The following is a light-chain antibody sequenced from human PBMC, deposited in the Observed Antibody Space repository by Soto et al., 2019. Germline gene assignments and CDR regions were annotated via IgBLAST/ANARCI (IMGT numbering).Light chain of an antibody. CDR2: GAS. Sequence: ETVLTQSPGTLSLSPGERATLSCRASQTMRDNYLAWYRQTPGQAPRLLIYGASNRATGIADRFSGSGSGTDFTLIISRLEPEDFALYYCQQYAGSPWTFGQGTKVEIK. CDR1: QTMRDNY. CDR3: QQYAGSPWT. J-gene: IGKJ1*01. V-gene: IGKV3-20*01.